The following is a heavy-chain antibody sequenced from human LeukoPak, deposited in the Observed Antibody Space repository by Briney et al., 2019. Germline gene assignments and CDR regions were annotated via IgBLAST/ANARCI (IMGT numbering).Heavy chain of an antibody. V-gene: IGHV3-30-3*01. Sequence: GGSLRLSCAASGFTLSSYNVHWVRQAPGKGLEWMAVMSYDGSNKYYADSVKGRFTISRDNSKNTLYLQMNSLRAEDTAVYYCAKEATAMPENWFDPWGQGTLVTVSS. CDR2: MSYDGSNK. CDR3: AKEATAMPENWFDP. D-gene: IGHD5-18*01. CDR1: GFTLSSYN. J-gene: IGHJ5*02.